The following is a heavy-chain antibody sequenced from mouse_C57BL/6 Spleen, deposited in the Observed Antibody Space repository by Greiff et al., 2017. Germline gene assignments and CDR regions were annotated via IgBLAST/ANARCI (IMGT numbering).Heavy chain of an antibody. J-gene: IGHJ3*01. Sequence: VQLQQSGAELVKPGASVKISCKASGYAFSSYWMNWVKQRPGKGLEWIGQIYPGDGDTNYNGKFKGKATLTADKSSSTAYMQLSSLTSEDSAVXFCARAGYYGSSSLFAYWGQGTLVTVSA. D-gene: IGHD1-1*01. V-gene: IGHV1-80*01. CDR1: GYAFSSYW. CDR3: ARAGYYGSSSLFAY. CDR2: IYPGDGDT.